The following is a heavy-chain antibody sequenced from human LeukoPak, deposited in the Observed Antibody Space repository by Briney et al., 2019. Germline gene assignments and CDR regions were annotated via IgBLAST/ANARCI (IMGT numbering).Heavy chain of an antibody. CDR1: GFTFSSYG. CDR3: AKGNDFWSGYPDYFDY. Sequence: AGGSLRLSCAASGFTFSSYGMHWVRQAPGKGLEWVAVISYDGSNKYYADSVKGRFTISRDNSKNTLYLQMNSLRAEDTAVYYCAKGNDFWSGYPDYFDYWGQGTLVTVSS. V-gene: IGHV3-30*18. D-gene: IGHD3-3*01. CDR2: ISYDGSNK. J-gene: IGHJ4*02.